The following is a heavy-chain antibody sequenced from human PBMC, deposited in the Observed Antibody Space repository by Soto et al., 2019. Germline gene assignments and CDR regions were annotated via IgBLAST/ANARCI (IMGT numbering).Heavy chain of an antibody. CDR1: GYTFTSYG. D-gene: IGHD3-10*01. Sequence: ASVKVSWKASGYTFTSYGISWVRQAPGQGLEWMGWISAYNGNTNYAQKLQGRVTMTEDTSTDTAYMELSSLRSEDTAVYYCATEGNYYGSGSYYKAGNWFDPWGQGTLVTVSS. V-gene: IGHV1-18*01. J-gene: IGHJ5*02. CDR2: ISAYNGNT. CDR3: ATEGNYYGSGSYYKAGNWFDP.